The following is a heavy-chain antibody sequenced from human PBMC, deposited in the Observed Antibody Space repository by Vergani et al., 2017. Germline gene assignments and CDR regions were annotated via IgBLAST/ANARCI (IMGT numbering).Heavy chain of an antibody. D-gene: IGHD4-17*01. CDR3: ARRGHGDYFSYSHFDY. Sequence: EVQLVQSGAEVKKPGESLKISCQGSGYSITNYWIAWVRQRPGKGLEWMGIIYAGDSDVRYSPSFQGQVTISADKSISTAYLQWSSLKASDTAMYYCARRGHGDYFSYSHFDYWGQGTLVTVSS. CDR2: IYAGDSDV. V-gene: IGHV5-51*03. CDR1: GYSITNYW. J-gene: IGHJ4*02.